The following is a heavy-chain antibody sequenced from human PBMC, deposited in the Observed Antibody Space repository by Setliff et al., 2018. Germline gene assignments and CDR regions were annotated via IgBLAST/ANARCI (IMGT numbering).Heavy chain of an antibody. CDR1: GYTFTNYG. CDR3: VREGVDSRSSTDYRYYMDV. Sequence: GASVKVSCKTSGYTFTNYGINWVRQAPGQGLEWMGGIIPIFGTTNYAQKFQGRATIITDESTSTAYMELSSLRSEDTAVYYCVREGVDSRSSTDYRYYMDVWGKGTTVTVSS. D-gene: IGHD6-6*01. V-gene: IGHV1-69*05. CDR2: IIPIFGTT. J-gene: IGHJ6*03.